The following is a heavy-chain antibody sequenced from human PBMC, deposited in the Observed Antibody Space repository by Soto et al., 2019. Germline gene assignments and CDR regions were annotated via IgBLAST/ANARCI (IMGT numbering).Heavy chain of an antibody. Sequence: QVQLVQSGAEVKKPGASVKVSCKASGYTFTSYYMHWVRQAPGQGLEWMGIINPSGGSTSYAQKFQGRVTITRETSTSTVHMELRSLGSEDTAVYYCAGEIGGGVVDYWGQGTLVTVSS. D-gene: IGHD3-16*01. J-gene: IGHJ4*02. CDR1: GYTFTSYY. V-gene: IGHV1-46*01. CDR3: AGEIGGGVVDY. CDR2: INPSGGST.